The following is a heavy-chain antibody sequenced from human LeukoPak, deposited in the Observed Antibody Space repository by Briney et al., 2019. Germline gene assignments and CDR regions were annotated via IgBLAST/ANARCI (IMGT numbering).Heavy chain of an antibody. Sequence: GTSVKVCCKASGGTFSSYAISWVRQAPGQGLEWMGRIIPILGIANYAQKFQGRVTITADKSTSTAYVELSSLRSEDTAVYYCARDEGSGYGTMLGFDYWGQGTLVTVSS. CDR2: IIPILGIA. CDR3: ARDEGSGYGTMLGFDY. J-gene: IGHJ4*02. D-gene: IGHD5-18*01. V-gene: IGHV1-69*04. CDR1: GGTFSSYA.